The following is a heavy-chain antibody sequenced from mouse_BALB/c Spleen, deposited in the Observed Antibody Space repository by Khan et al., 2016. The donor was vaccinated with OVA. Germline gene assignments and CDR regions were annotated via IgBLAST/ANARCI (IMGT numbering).Heavy chain of an antibody. CDR1: GYSFTSYY. D-gene: IGHD1-1*01. CDR3: ARNYYGSTDYYAMDY. J-gene: IGHJ4*01. CDR2: IDPFNGGT. Sequence: EVQLQESGPELMKPGASVKISCKASGYSFTSYYMHWVKQSHGKSLEWIGYIDPFNGGTSYNQKFKGKATLTVDKSSSTAYMHLSSLTSEDSAVXYCARNYYGSTDYYAMDYWGQGTSVTVSS. V-gene: IGHV1S135*01.